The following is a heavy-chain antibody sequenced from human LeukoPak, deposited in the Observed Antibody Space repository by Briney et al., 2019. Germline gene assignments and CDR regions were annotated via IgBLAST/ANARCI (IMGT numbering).Heavy chain of an antibody. CDR3: ASWEHIAAAAVFDY. Sequence: SETLSLTCAVYGGSFSGYYWSWIRQPPGKGLEWIGEINHSGSTNYNPSLKSRVTISVDTSKNQFSLKLSSVTAADTAVYYCASWEHIAAAAVFDYWGQGTLVTVSS. CDR1: GGSFSGYY. J-gene: IGHJ4*02. CDR2: INHSGST. D-gene: IGHD6-13*01. V-gene: IGHV4-34*01.